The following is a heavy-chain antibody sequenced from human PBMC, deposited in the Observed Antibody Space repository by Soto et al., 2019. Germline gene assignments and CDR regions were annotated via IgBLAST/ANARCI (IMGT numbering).Heavy chain of an antibody. Sequence: EVQLVESGGGLVQPGGSLRLSCAASGFSFSSYWMNWVRLAPGKGLEWVANIKKDGSEKLYVDSVEGRFTISRDNAKNSLFLHMNNLRADDTAMYYCVGGSGWLMDTWGQGTPVIVSS. D-gene: IGHD6-19*01. V-gene: IGHV3-7*03. CDR1: GFSFSSYW. CDR3: VGGSGWLMDT. J-gene: IGHJ5*02. CDR2: IKKDGSEK.